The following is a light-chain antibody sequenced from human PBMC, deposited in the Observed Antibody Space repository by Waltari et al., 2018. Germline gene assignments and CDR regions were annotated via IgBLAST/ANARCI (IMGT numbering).Light chain of an antibody. Sequence: DIVMTKSPDSLAVSLGERATIHCKSSQNVLYDSNNKNYLAWYQQKPGQPPKLLMYWASTRESGVPDRFSGSGSGTDFTLTISSLQAEDVAVYYCQQYYSTPLTFGGGTKVEIK. CDR3: QQYYSTPLT. CDR2: WAS. J-gene: IGKJ4*01. V-gene: IGKV4-1*01. CDR1: QNVLYDSNNKNY.